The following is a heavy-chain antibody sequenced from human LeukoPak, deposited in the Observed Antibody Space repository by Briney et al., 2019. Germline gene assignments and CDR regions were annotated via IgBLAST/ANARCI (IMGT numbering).Heavy chain of an antibody. CDR3: WAVPAAIYYYGMDV. J-gene: IGHJ6*02. D-gene: IGHD2-2*01. V-gene: IGHV4-39*01. CDR2: IYYSGST. Sequence: SETLSLTCTVFGGSISSSSYYWGWIRQPPGKGLEWIGSIYYSGSTYYNPSLKSRVTISVDTSKNQFSLKLSSVTAADTAVYYCWAVPAAIYYYGMDVWGQGTTVTVSS. CDR1: GGSISSSSYY.